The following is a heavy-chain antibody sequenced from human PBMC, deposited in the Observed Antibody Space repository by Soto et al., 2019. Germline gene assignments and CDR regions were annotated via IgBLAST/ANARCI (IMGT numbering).Heavy chain of an antibody. CDR1: GGSVSSARFY. D-gene: IGHD2-2*01. Sequence: QVQLQESGPGLVKPSETLSLTCTVSGGSVSSARFYWNWIRQPPGKGLEWIGYISYSGSTNYNPSLRSRVTISVDTSKNQFSLRLNSATAADTAVYYCARGDAINWFDSWGQGTRVTVSS. CDR2: ISYSGST. J-gene: IGHJ5*01. V-gene: IGHV4-61*01. CDR3: ARGDAINWFDS.